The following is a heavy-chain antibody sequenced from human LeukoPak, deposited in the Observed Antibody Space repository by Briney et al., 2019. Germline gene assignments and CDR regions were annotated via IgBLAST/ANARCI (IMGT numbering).Heavy chain of an antibody. D-gene: IGHD5-24*01. CDR2: IWYDGSNK. Sequence: GRSLRLSCAASGFTFSSYGMHWVRQAPGKGLEWAAVIWYDGSNKYYADSVKGRFTISRDNSKNTLYLQMNSLRAEDTAVYYCARGNKVEMATITDYWGQGTLVTVSS. CDR1: GFTFSSYG. J-gene: IGHJ4*02. CDR3: ARGNKVEMATITDY. V-gene: IGHV3-33*01.